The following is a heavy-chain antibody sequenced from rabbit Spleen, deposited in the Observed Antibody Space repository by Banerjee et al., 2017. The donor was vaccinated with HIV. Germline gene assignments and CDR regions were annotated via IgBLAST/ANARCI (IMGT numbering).Heavy chain of an antibody. CDR3: ARAIVPWLGLTRLDL. CDR2: IYAGDGST. V-gene: IGHV1S43*01. Sequence: QSLEESGGGLVKPGGTLTLTCRASGFSLFTYWMCWVRQAPGKGLDLIGCIYAGDGSTDYASWVNGRFTISSDNAQSTVDLKMTSLTAADTATYFCARAIVPWLGLTRLDLWGQGTLVTVS. CDR1: GFSLFTYW. J-gene: IGHJ3*01. D-gene: IGHD4-1*01.